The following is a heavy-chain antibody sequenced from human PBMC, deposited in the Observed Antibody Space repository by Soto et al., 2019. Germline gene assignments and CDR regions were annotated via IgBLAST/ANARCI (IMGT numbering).Heavy chain of an antibody. CDR1: GFTFSSYA. V-gene: IGHV3-23*01. Sequence: GGSLRLSCAASGFTFSSYAMSWVRQAPGKGLEWVSAVTGSGGSTYYADSVKGRFTISRDNSKNTLYLQMNSLRAEDTAVYYCAKVDCGTTSCYAVDYWGQGTLVTVSS. CDR3: AKVDCGTTSCYAVDY. D-gene: IGHD2-2*01. CDR2: VTGSGGST. J-gene: IGHJ4*02.